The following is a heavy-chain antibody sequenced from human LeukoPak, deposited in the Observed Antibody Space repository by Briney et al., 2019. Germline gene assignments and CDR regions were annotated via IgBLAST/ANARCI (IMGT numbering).Heavy chain of an antibody. D-gene: IGHD3-10*01. CDR2: IYYSGTS. J-gene: IGHJ4*02. V-gene: IGHV4-31*03. CDR1: GDSISSRDYY. CDR3: ARVKIDRASGSSYPFDY. Sequence: SETLSLTCTVSGDSISSRDYYWSWIRQHPGKGLEWLGYIYYSGTSDYNLSLERGVTISVDTSKNQFSLKMSSVTAADTAVYYCARVKIDRASGSSYPFDYWGQGTLVTVSS.